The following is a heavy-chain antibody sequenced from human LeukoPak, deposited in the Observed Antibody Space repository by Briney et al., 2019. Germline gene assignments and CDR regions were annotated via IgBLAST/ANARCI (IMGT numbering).Heavy chain of an antibody. J-gene: IGHJ4*02. Sequence: PSETLSLTCTVSGGSISSYYWSWIRQPPGKGLEWIGYIYSSGSTNYNPSLKSRVTISRDTSKNQFSLKLISVTAADTAVYYCARGLIKGIAVAATGWGQGTLVTVSS. V-gene: IGHV4-59*12. D-gene: IGHD6-19*01. CDR1: GGSISSYY. CDR3: ARGLIKGIAVAATG. CDR2: IYSSGST.